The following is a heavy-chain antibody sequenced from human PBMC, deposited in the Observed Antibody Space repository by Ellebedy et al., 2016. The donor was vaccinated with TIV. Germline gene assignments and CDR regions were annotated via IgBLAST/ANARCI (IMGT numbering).Heavy chain of an antibody. D-gene: IGHD5-18*01. Sequence: GSLRLSXTVSGGSISGSYWTWIRQPAGKGLEWIGRVYSSGNTNYSPSLKSRVTMSVDMSRNQFSLNLNSVSAADTAVYYCVRGRQLDFHSYYYYYMDVWGKGTTVTVSS. V-gene: IGHV4-4*07. J-gene: IGHJ6*03. CDR2: VYSSGNT. CDR3: VRGRQLDFHSYYYYYMDV. CDR1: GGSISGSY.